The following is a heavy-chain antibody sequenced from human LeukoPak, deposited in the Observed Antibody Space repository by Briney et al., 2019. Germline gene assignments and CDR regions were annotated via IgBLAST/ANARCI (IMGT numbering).Heavy chain of an antibody. Sequence: SETLSHTCTVSGDSISSRSYYWGWIRQPPGKGLEWVGSIYYSGSTYYNPSLKSRVTISVDTSKNQFSLKLSSVTAADTAVYYCARDSVTYYYGSGSRENAFDIWGQGTMVTVSS. CDR1: GDSISSRSYY. CDR2: IYYSGST. J-gene: IGHJ3*02. CDR3: ARDSVTYYYGSGSRENAFDI. D-gene: IGHD3-10*01. V-gene: IGHV4-39*07.